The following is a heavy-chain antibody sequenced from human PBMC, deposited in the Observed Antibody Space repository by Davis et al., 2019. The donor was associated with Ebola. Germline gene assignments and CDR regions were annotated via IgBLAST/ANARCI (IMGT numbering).Heavy chain of an antibody. Sequence: PGGSLRLSCAASGFTFSSYGMHWVRQAPGKGLEWVAVIWYDGSNKYYADSVKGRFTISRDNSKNTLYPQMNSLRAEDTAVYYCARGRRYYDSSGYEDAFDIWGQGTMVTVSS. V-gene: IGHV3-30*19. J-gene: IGHJ3*02. CDR3: ARGRRYYDSSGYEDAFDI. CDR2: IWYDGSNK. CDR1: GFTFSSYG. D-gene: IGHD3-22*01.